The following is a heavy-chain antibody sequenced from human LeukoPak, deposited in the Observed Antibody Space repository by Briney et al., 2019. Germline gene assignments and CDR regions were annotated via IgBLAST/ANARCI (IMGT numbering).Heavy chain of an antibody. CDR2: ISASGGTT. Sequence: GGSLRLSCAASGFSSVSYAIDWVRQAPGKGLEWVSGISASGGTTFYADSVKGRFTISRDNSKNTLYLQMNGLRAEDTAVYYCARDFVEEYQLLSADYWGQGTLVTVSS. J-gene: IGHJ4*02. CDR1: GFSSVSYA. V-gene: IGHV3-23*01. D-gene: IGHD2-2*01. CDR3: ARDFVEEYQLLSADY.